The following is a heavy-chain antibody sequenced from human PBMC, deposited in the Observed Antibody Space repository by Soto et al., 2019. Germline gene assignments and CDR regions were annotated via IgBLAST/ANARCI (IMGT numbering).Heavy chain of an antibody. CDR3: ARDNDRQQLGVNYYYSLDV. CDR2: IMPIFATP. D-gene: IGHD1-1*01. CDR1: GGTFSTSA. J-gene: IGHJ6*02. Sequence: QVQLMQSGAEVKKPGSSVKVSCKASGGTFSTSAISWVRQAPGEGLEWVGGIMPIFATPDYAQKFKGRVTISADESTATAYLELTSLTTDDTAVYYCARDNDRQQLGVNYYYSLDVWGQGTAITVSS. V-gene: IGHV1-69*12.